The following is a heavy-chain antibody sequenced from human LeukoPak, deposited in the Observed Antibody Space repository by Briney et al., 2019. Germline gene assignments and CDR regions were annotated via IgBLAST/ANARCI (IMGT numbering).Heavy chain of an antibody. V-gene: IGHV4-34*01. Sequence: SETLSLTCAVYGGSFSGYYWSWICQPPGKGLEWIGEINHSGSTNYNPSLKSRVTISVDTSKNQFSLKLSSVTAADTAVYYCARGTKRAVRYCSGGSCYPRFDYWGQGTLVTVSS. CDR3: ARGTKRAVRYCSGGSCYPRFDY. J-gene: IGHJ4*02. CDR1: GGSFSGYY. CDR2: INHSGST. D-gene: IGHD2-15*01.